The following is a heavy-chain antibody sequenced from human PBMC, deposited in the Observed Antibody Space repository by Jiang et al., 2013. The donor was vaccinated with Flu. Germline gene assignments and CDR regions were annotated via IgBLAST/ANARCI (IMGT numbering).Heavy chain of an antibody. D-gene: IGHD6-13*01. CDR3: AKDASGIAAADPEYYYYYGMDV. V-gene: IGHV3-30*18. Sequence: AVISYDGSNKYYADSVRGRFTISRDNSKNTLYLQMNSLRAEDTAVYYCAKDASGIAAADPEYYYYYGMDVWGQGTTVTVSS. CDR2: ISYDGSNK. J-gene: IGHJ6*02.